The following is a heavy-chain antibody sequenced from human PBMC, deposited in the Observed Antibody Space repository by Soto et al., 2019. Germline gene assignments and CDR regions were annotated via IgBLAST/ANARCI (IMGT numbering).Heavy chain of an antibody. D-gene: IGHD6-13*01. J-gene: IGHJ5*02. CDR1: GGSFSGYY. Sequence: SGTLSLTCAVYGGSFSGYYWSWIRQPPGKGLEWIGEINHSGSTNYNPSLKSRVTISVDTSKNQFSLTLSSVTAADTAVYYCARDPYSSSWYWVDPWGHGTLVT. CDR3: ARDPYSSSWYWVDP. CDR2: INHSGST. V-gene: IGHV4-34*01.